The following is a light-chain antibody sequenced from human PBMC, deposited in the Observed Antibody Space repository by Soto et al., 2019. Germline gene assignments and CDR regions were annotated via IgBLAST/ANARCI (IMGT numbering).Light chain of an antibody. CDR3: QQYNNWPPCT. J-gene: IGKJ1*01. Sequence: IVITQSPATLSVSPGERTTLSCRTSQSVSSNLAWYQQKPGQSPRHLIYGASTRATGIPARFSGSGSGTEFTLTISILQSEDFAVYYCQQYNNWPPCTFGQGTKVDIK. CDR1: QSVSSN. V-gene: IGKV3-15*01. CDR2: GAS.